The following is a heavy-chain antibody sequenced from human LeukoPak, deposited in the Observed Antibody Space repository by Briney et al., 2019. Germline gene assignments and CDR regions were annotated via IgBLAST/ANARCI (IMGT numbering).Heavy chain of an antibody. CDR1: GGTFISYA. D-gene: IGHD1-26*01. V-gene: IGHV1-69*05. CDR2: IIPIFGTA. Sequence: SVKVSCKASGGTFISYAISWVRQAPGQGLEWMGGIIPIFGTANYAQKFHGRVTITTDESTSTAYMELSSLRSEDTAVYYCARGGVGASSPWFDPWGQGTLVTVSS. CDR3: ARGGVGASSPWFDP. J-gene: IGHJ5*02.